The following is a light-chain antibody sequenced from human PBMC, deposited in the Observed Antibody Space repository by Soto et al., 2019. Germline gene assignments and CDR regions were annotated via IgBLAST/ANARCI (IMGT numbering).Light chain of an antibody. V-gene: IGKV3-15*01. CDR2: GAS. J-gene: IGKJ5*01. CDR3: QQYNNWPIT. CDR1: HSVGSL. Sequence: EVVMTQPPATLSVSPGERATVSCRASHSVGSLLAWYQQKPGQAPRLLIYGASTRATGIPARFTGSGSGTEFTLTISSLQSEDFAVYYCQQYNNWPITFGPGTRLEI.